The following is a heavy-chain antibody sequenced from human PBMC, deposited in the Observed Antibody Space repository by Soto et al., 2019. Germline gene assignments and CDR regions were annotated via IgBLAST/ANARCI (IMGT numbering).Heavy chain of an antibody. D-gene: IGHD3-22*01. CDR2: IYYSGST. Sequence: SETLSLTCTVSGGSISSGGYYWSWIRQHPGKGLEWIGYIYYSGSTYYNPSLKSRVTISVDTSKNQFSLKLSSVTAADTAVYYCARDHRYYYDSSGYYDSWFDPWGQGTLVTVSS. CDR1: GGSISSGGYY. CDR3: ARDHRYYYDSSGYYDSWFDP. J-gene: IGHJ5*02. V-gene: IGHV4-31*03.